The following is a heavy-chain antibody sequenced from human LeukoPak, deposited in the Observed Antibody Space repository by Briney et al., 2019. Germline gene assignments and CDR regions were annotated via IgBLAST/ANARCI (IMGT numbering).Heavy chain of an antibody. CDR3: ATVGPPIPGDFWSGYLGP. D-gene: IGHD3-3*01. Sequence: GASVKVSCKVSGYTLTELSMHWVRQAPGKGLEWMGGFDPEDGETIYAQKFQGRVTMTEDTSTDTAYMELSSLRSEDTAVYYCATVGPPIPGDFWSGYLGPWGQGTLVTVSS. CDR1: GYTLTELS. J-gene: IGHJ4*02. V-gene: IGHV1-24*01. CDR2: FDPEDGET.